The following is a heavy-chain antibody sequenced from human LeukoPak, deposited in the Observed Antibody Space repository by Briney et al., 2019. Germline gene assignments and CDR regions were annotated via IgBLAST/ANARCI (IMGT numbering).Heavy chain of an antibody. CDR1: GYTLTDLS. J-gene: IGHJ4*02. D-gene: IGHD2-15*01. Sequence: GASVKVSCKVSGYTLTDLSMHWVRQAPGKGLEWMGGFNPEDGEIIYAQKFKGRVTMTEDTSTDTAYMELSSLRSEDTAVYYCARVDGSPDYWGQGTLVTVSS. CDR2: FNPEDGEI. V-gene: IGHV1-24*01. CDR3: ARVDGSPDY.